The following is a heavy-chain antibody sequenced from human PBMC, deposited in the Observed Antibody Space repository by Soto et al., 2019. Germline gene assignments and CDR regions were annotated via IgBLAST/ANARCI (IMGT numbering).Heavy chain of an antibody. D-gene: IGHD3-3*01. CDR3: ARVLLRSGYGGPWFDP. CDR1: GYTFTSYG. Sequence: GASVKVSCKASGYTFTSYGISWVRQAPGQGLEWMGWISAYNGNTNYAQKLQGRVTMATDTSTSTAYMELRSLRSDDTAVYYCARVLLRSGYGGPWFDPWGQGTLVTVSS. CDR2: ISAYNGNT. J-gene: IGHJ5*02. V-gene: IGHV1-18*01.